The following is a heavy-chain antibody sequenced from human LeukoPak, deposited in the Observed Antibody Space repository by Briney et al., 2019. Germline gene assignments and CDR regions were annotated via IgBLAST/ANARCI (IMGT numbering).Heavy chain of an antibody. D-gene: IGHD5-24*01. J-gene: IGHJ3*02. Sequence: GESLKISCKGSGYIFTSYSIGWVRQMPGKGLEWMVTIYPGDSDIRYSPSFQGQVTISADKSISTAYLQWNSLRASDTAMYYCAKRRAGYNLYAFDIWGQGTMVTVSS. V-gene: IGHV5-51*01. CDR1: GYIFTSYS. CDR2: IYPGDSDI. CDR3: AKRRAGYNLYAFDI.